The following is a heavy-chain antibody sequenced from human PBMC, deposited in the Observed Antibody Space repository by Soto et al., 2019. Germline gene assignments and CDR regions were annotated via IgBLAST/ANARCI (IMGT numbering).Heavy chain of an antibody. Sequence: GGSLRLSXTASGFTFGDYAMSWFRQAPGKGLEWVGFIRSKAYGGTTEYAASVKGRFTISRDDSKSIAYLQMNSLKTEDTAVYYCTSYCSSTSCYTHYFDYWGQGTLVTVSS. D-gene: IGHD2-2*02. CDR2: IRSKAYGGTT. CDR1: GFTFGDYA. CDR3: TSYCSSTSCYTHYFDY. V-gene: IGHV3-49*03. J-gene: IGHJ4*02.